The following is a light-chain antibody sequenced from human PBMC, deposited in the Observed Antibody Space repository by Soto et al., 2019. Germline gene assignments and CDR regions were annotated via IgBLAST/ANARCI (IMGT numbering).Light chain of an antibody. CDR2: EVS. CDR1: SSDVGGYNY. CDR3: SSYTSSSPYV. V-gene: IGLV2-14*01. J-gene: IGLJ1*01. Sequence: QSVLTQPASVSGSPGQSITLSCTGTSSDVGGYNYVSWYQQHPGKAPKLMIYEVSNRPSGVSNRFSGSQSGNTASLTISGLQAEDEADYYCSSYTSSSPYVFGTGTKVTVL.